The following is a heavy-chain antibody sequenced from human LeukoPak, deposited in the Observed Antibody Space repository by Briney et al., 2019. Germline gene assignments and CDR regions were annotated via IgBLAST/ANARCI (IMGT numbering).Heavy chain of an antibody. CDR2: IKQDGSEK. J-gene: IGHJ4*02. Sequence: PGGSLRLSCAASGFTFSSYWMSWVRQAPGKGLEWVANIKQDGSEKYYVDSVKGRFTISRDNAKNSLYLQMNSLRAEDTAVYYCARAPGNGKYYFDYWGQGTLVTVSS. CDR1: GFTFSSYW. D-gene: IGHD2-8*01. CDR3: ARAPGNGKYYFDY. V-gene: IGHV3-7*01.